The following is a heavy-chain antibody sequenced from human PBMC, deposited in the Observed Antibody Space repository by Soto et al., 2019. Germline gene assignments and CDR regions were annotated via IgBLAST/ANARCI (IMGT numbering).Heavy chain of an antibody. V-gene: IGHV3-23*01. D-gene: IGHD1-1*01. Sequence: EVQLLESGGGLAQPGGSLRLSCAASGFTFNLCALSWVRQAPWKGLEWVSSISGSGNEIYYADSVKGRFTISRDNSKNTLFLQMDSLRSEDTAFYYCAKAGTYCTTTTCQFHPWGRGTLVTVSS. CDR3: AKAGTYCTTTTCQFHP. CDR1: GFTFNLCA. J-gene: IGHJ5*02. CDR2: ISGSGNEI.